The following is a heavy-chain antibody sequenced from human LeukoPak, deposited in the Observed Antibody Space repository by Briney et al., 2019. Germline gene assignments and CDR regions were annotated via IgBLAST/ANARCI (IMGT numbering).Heavy chain of an antibody. Sequence: SETLSLTCAASGGSISSSNWWSWVRQPPGKGLEWIGEIYHSGSTNYNPSLKSRVTISVDKSKNQFSLKLSSVTAADTAVYYCARVPVAAAGTPPDYWGQGTLVTVSS. CDR1: GGSISSSNW. D-gene: IGHD6-13*01. CDR3: ARVPVAAAGTPPDY. V-gene: IGHV4-4*02. CDR2: IYHSGST. J-gene: IGHJ4*02.